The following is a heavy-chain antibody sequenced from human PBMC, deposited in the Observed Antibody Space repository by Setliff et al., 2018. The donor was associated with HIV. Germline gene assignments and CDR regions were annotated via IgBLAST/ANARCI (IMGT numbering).Heavy chain of an antibody. CDR3: ARHNCGTTACYGVVV. CDR2: IYTSGST. J-gene: IGHJ3*01. D-gene: IGHD2-2*01. Sequence: SETLSLTCTVSGGSISTSSYYWSWIRQPAGKGLEWIGHIYTSGSTNYNPSLKSRVTMSVDTSKNHVSLKLSSVTAADTAVYYCARHNCGTTACYGVVVWGQGTMVTVSS. V-gene: IGHV4-61*09. CDR1: GGSISTSSYY.